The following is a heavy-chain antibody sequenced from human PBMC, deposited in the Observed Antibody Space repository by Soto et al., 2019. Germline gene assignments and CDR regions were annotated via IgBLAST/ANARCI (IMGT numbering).Heavy chain of an antibody. CDR1: GFTFSDYY. Sequence: GGSLRLSCAASGFTFSDYYMSLIRQAPGKGLEWVSYISSSSSYTNYADSVKGRFTISRDNAKNSLYLQMNSLRAEDTAVYYCARQHPYRYSGSYLTPNEPYYFDYWGQGTLVTVSS. D-gene: IGHD1-26*01. V-gene: IGHV3-11*03. J-gene: IGHJ4*02. CDR2: ISSSSSYT. CDR3: ARQHPYRYSGSYLTPNEPYYFDY.